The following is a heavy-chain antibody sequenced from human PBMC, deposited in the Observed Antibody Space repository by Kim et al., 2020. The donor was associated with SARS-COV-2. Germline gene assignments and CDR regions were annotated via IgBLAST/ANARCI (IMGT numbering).Heavy chain of an antibody. D-gene: IGHD6-13*01. CDR1: GFTFSSYA. J-gene: IGHJ4*02. V-gene: IGHV3-30*04. CDR2: ISYDGSNK. CDR3: ARDRYGSSWLDY. Sequence: GGSLRLSCAASGFTFSSYAMHWVRQAPGKGLEWVAVISYDGSNKYYADSVKGRCTISRDNSKNTLYLQMNSLRAEDTAVYYCARDRYGSSWLDYWGQGTLVTVSS.